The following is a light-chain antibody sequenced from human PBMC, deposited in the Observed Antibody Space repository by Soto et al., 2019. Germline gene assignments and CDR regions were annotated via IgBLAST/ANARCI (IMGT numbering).Light chain of an antibody. V-gene: IGKV3-20*01. J-gene: IGKJ4*01. CDR1: QSVSSSN. Sequence: EIVLTQSPGTLSLSPGERATLSCRASQSVSSSNLAWYQQKPGQPHRLLIYGASSRATGVPDRFSGSGSGTDVTLTINRLEPEDFAVYFCQQYGSSPLTFGGGTKVDIK. CDR3: QQYGSSPLT. CDR2: GAS.